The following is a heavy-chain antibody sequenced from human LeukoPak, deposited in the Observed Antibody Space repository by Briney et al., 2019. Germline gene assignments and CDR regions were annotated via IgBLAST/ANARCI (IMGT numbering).Heavy chain of an antibody. Sequence: GASVKVSCEASGYTFAAYYMHWVRQAPGQGLEWMGWINPNTGGTNYAQRFQGRVTMTRDTSISTAYMELSRLRSDDTAVYYCVRERVAARRGSGVPWFDPWGQGTLVTVSS. CDR1: GYTFAAYY. J-gene: IGHJ5*02. D-gene: IGHD6-6*01. V-gene: IGHV1-2*02. CDR3: VRERVAARRGSGVPWFDP. CDR2: INPNTGGT.